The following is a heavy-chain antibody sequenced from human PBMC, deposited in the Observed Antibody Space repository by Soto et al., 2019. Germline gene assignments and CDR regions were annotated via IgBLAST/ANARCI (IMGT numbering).Heavy chain of an antibody. J-gene: IGHJ4*02. V-gene: IGHV1-18*01. D-gene: IGHD5-18*01. CDR1: GYIFTSYG. CDR2: ISAHNGNT. Sequence: QAHLVQAGPKVKKPGATVKVSCKGSGYIFTSYGIAWVRQAPGQGLECMGWISAHNGNTEYAQKFQGRVTVTRDTPTSTAYLELRSLRSDDTALYYCARGRYADYWGQGALVTVSS. CDR3: ARGRYADY.